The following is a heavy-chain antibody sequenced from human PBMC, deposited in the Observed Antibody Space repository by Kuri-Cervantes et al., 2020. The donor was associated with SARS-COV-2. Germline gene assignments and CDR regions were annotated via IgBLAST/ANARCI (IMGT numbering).Heavy chain of an antibody. CDR2: VYPGDSET. CDR1: GYSFTSYW. J-gene: IGHJ4*02. D-gene: IGHD6-19*01. CDR3: ARRGSGWSDY. V-gene: IGHV5-51*01. Sequence: KVSCKGSGYSFTSYWISWVRQMPGKGLEWMGIVYPGDSETRYSPSFQGQVTLSVDKSINTAYLQWNSVKASDTAMYYCARRGSGWSDYWGQGTLVTVSS.